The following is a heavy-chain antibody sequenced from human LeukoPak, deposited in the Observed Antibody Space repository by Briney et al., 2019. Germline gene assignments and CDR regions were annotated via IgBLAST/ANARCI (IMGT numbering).Heavy chain of an antibody. CDR2: ISSSGSYI. CDR3: ARGVSAITVVRGVFDP. V-gene: IGHV3-21*01. J-gene: IGHJ5*02. D-gene: IGHD3-10*01. CDR1: GFTFSGYS. Sequence: GGSLRPSCAASGFTFSGYSMNWVRQAPGKGLEWVSSISSSGSYIHYADSVKGRFTISRDSAKNSLYLQMNSLRAEDTAVYYCARGVSAITVVRGVFDPWGQGTLVTVA.